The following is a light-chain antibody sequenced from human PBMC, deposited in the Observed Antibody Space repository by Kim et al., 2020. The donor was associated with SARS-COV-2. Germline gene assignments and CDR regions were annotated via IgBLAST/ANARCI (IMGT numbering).Light chain of an antibody. J-gene: IGKJ2*01. V-gene: IGKV3-20*01. CDR1: QSVASNH. CDR3: QQYDRSPYT. Sequence: LSPGERATLSCRASQSVASNHLAWFQQKPGQAPRLLVYGTSSRATGIPDRFSGSGSGTDFTLNISRLEPEDFAIYYCQQYDRSPYTFGQGTKLEIK. CDR2: GTS.